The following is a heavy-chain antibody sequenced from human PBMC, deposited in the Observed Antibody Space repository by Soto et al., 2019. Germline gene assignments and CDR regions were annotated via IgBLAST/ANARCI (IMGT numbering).Heavy chain of an antibody. CDR1: GGSISTSDYY. CDR3: ARDPVDGYAFFDS. Sequence: PSETLSLTCTVSGGSISTSDYYWGWIRQPPGKGLEWIGSIYYSGSTYYNPSLKSRVTMSVDMSEKQFSLKLTSVAAADTAVYWCARDPVDGYAFFDSWGQGALVTVSS. J-gene: IGHJ5*02. CDR2: IYYSGST. V-gene: IGHV4-39*07. D-gene: IGHD5-12*01.